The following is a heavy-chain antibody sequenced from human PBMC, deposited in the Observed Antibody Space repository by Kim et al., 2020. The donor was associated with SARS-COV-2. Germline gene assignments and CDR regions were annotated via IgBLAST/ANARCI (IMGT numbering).Heavy chain of an antibody. Sequence: GGSLRLSCAASGFTFSEAWMSWVRQAPGKGLEWVGRITSKSDDETTDYVTPVKDRFTISRDDSKNTLYLQMNILKSEDTAVYYCTTDRSTNAAVDPF. CDR2: ITSKSDDETT. J-gene: IGHJ3*01. V-gene: IGHV3-15*01. D-gene: IGHD6-25*01. CDR1: GFTFSEAW. CDR3: TTDRSTNAAVDPF.